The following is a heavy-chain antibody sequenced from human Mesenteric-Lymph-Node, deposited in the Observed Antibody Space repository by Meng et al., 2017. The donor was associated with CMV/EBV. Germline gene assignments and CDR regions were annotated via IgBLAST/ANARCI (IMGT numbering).Heavy chain of an antibody. Sequence: GSLRLSCTVSGGSISSSSYFWGWIRQPPGKGLEWIGSIYYSGRTYYNPSLKRRVTISVDTSKNQFSLRLSSVTAADTAVYYCARAKGYTSGWYLDKSPHYFDFWGQGTLVTVSS. CDR2: IYYSGRT. CDR3: ARAKGYTSGWYLDKSPHYFDF. CDR1: GGSISSSSYF. D-gene: IGHD6-19*01. J-gene: IGHJ4*02. V-gene: IGHV4-39*07.